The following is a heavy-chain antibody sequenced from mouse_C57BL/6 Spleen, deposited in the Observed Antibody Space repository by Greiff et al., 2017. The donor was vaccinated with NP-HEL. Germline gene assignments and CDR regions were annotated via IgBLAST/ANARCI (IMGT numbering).Heavy chain of an antibody. V-gene: IGHV3-6*01. Sequence: VQLKESGPGLVKPSQSLSLTCSVTGYSITSGYYWNWIRQFPGNKLEWMGYISYDGSNNYNPSLKNRISIPRDTSKNQFFLKLNSVTTEDTATYYCAREGAYDGTTRGPYYFDYWGQGTTLTVSS. J-gene: IGHJ2*01. D-gene: IGHD2-3*01. CDR1: GYSITSGYY. CDR2: ISYDGSN. CDR3: AREGAYDGTTRGPYYFDY.